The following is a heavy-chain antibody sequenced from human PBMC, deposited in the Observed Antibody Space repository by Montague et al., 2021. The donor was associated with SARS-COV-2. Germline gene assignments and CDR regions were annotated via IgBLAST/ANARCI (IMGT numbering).Heavy chain of an antibody. V-gene: IGHV2-70*01. CDR2: IDWDEDQ. Sequence: PALVKPTQTLTLTCTFSGFSLNTSGMCVSWIRQPPGKALEWLALIDWDEDQYYSTSLKTRLTISKDTSENQVVLTMTNMDPIDTATYYCARSYGGYRDSYFDYWGQGTLVTVSS. CDR1: GFSLNTSGMC. CDR3: ARSYGGYRDSYFDY. D-gene: IGHD4-17*01. J-gene: IGHJ4*02.